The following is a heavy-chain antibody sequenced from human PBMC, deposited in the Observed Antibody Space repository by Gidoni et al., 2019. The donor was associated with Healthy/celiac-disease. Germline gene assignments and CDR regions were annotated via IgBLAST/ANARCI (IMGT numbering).Heavy chain of an antibody. CDR3: ARKGNSGSYFDY. CDR2: ISSSSSYI. CDR1: GFTFSRYS. D-gene: IGHD4-4*01. V-gene: IGHV3-21*01. Sequence: EVQLVESGGGLVKPGGSLRLSCAASGFTFSRYSMNWVRQAPGKGLEWVSSISSSSSYIYYADSVKGRFTISRDNAKNSLYLQMNSLRAEDTAVYYCARKGNSGSYFDYWGQGTLVTVSS. J-gene: IGHJ4*02.